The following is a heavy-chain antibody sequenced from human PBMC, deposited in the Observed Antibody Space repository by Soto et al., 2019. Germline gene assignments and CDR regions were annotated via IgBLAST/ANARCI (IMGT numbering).Heavy chain of an antibody. J-gene: IGHJ4*02. CDR3: AKDGGDPSGVFDY. V-gene: IGHV3-30*18. Sequence: GGSLRLSCAASGFTFSSYGMHWVRQAPGKGLEWVAVISYDGSNKYYGDSVKGRFTISRDNSKNTLYLQMNSLRDEDTGVYYCAKDGGDPSGVFDYWGQGTLVTVSS. CDR1: GFTFSSYG. D-gene: IGHD2-21*02. CDR2: ISYDGSNK.